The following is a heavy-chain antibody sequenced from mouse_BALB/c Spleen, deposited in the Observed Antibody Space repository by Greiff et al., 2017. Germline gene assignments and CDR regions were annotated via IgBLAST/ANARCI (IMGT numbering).Heavy chain of an antibody. V-gene: IGHV9-3-1*01. CDR2: INTYTGEP. CDR1: GYTFTNYG. J-gene: IGHJ2*01. CDR3: ARRSTMITYFDY. D-gene: IGHD2-4*01. Sequence: LVESGPELKKPGETVKISCKASGYTFTNYGMNWVKQAPGKGLKWMGWINTYTGEPTYADDFKGRFAFSLETSASTAYLQINNLKNEDTATYFCARRSTMITYFDYWGQGTTLTVSS.